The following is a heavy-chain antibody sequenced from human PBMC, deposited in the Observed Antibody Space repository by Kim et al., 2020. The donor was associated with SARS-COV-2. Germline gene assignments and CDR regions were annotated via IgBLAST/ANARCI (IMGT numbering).Heavy chain of an antibody. CDR3: AKGYSSTWYGGGAFDI. D-gene: IGHD6-13*01. J-gene: IGHJ3*02. CDR1: GFTFSNYA. CDR2: ISGAGSST. Sequence: GGSLRLSCAASGFTFSNYAMSWVRQAPGKGLEWVSTISGAGSSTYYADSVKGRFTISRDNSKNTLSLQMNNLRAEDTAVYYCAKGYSSTWYGGGAFDIWG. V-gene: IGHV3-23*01.